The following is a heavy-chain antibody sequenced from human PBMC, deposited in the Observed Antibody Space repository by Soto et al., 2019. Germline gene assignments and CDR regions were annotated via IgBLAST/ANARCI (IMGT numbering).Heavy chain of an antibody. CDR3: AKDLYQHDFWSGYPLFDY. Sequence: GGSLRLSCAASGFTFSSYAMSWVRQAPGKGLEWVSAISGSGGSTYYADSVKGRFTISRDNSKNTLYLQMNSLRAEDTAVYYCAKDLYQHDFWSGYPLFDYWGQGTLVTVSS. CDR2: ISGSGGST. D-gene: IGHD3-3*01. V-gene: IGHV3-23*01. CDR1: GFTFSSYA. J-gene: IGHJ4*02.